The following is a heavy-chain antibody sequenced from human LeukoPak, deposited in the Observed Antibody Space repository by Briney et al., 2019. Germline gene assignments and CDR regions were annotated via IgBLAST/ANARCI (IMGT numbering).Heavy chain of an antibody. CDR3: ARDLRYYDSSGYDYA. J-gene: IGHJ5*02. CDR2: ISSSSSNI. V-gene: IGHV3-48*04. CDR1: GFTFSSYS. Sequence: PGGSLRLSCAASGFTFSSYSMNWVRQAPGKGLEWVSYISSSSSNIYYADSGKGRFTISRDNAKNSLYMQMNSLRAEDTAVYYCARDLRYYDSSGYDYAWGQGTLVTVSS. D-gene: IGHD3-22*01.